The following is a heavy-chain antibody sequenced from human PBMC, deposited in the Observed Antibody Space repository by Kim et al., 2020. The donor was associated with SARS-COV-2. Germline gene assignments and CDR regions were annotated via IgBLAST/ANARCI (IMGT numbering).Heavy chain of an antibody. J-gene: IGHJ3*01. CDR3: TTFNRHNAFDV. V-gene: IGHV3-15*01. CDR2: SKNKPTGGTT. CDR1: AFTLNNVW. Sequence: GGSLRLSCAASAFTLNNVWMNWVRQPPGKGLEWLCVSKNKPTGGTTHFAALVEGRFTISSDDSKNMLFLQINSLKTEDTAVYYCTTFNRHNAFDVWGRGTMVILSS.